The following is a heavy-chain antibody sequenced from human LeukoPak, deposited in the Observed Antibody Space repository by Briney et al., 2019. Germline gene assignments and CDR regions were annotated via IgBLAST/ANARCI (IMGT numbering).Heavy chain of an antibody. D-gene: IGHD3-22*01. J-gene: IGHJ3*02. CDR3: ARAYYYDSRIDAFDI. CDR1: GGSISSGGYS. Sequence: PSQTLSLTCAVSGGSISSGGYSWSWIRQPPGKGLEWIGYIYHSGSTYYNPSLKSRVTISVDRSKNQFSLKLSSVTAADTAVYYCARAYYYDSRIDAFDIWGQGTMVTVSS. CDR2: IYHSGST. V-gene: IGHV4-30-2*01.